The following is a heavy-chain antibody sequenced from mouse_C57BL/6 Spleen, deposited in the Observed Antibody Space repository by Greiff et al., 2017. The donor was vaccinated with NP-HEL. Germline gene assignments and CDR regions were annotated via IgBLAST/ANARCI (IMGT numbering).Heavy chain of an antibody. D-gene: IGHD1-1*01. Sequence: QVQLQQSGAELARPGASVKLSCKASGYTFTSYGISWVKQRTGQGLEWIGEIYPRSGNTYYNEKFKGKATLTADKSSSTAYMELRSLTSEDSAVYFCARSGRVATDYYAMDYGGQGTSVTVSS. J-gene: IGHJ4*01. CDR1: GYTFTSYG. CDR2: IYPRSGNT. V-gene: IGHV1-81*01. CDR3: ARSGRVATDYYAMDY.